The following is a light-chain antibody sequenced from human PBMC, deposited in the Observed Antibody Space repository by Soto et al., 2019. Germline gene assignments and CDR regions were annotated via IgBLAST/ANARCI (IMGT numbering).Light chain of an antibody. Sequence: PGARATLSCRTSQSVSNSFFAWYQQKPGQAPRLLIYGISTRATGIPDRFSGSGSGTDFTLTISRLEPEDFVVYFCQQYSTLPHTFGHGTKLEVK. CDR3: QQYSTLPHT. J-gene: IGKJ2*01. CDR2: GIS. CDR1: QSVSNSF. V-gene: IGKV3-20*01.